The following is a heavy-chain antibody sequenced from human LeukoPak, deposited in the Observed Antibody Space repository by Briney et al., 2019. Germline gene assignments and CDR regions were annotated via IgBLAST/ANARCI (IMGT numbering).Heavy chain of an antibody. CDR2: IIPIFGTA. V-gene: IGHV1-69*01. CDR3: AKLTNSGYDSAPFDY. D-gene: IGHD5-12*01. CDR1: GGTFSSYA. Sequence: GSSVKVSCKASGGTFSSYAISWVRQAPGQGLEWMGGIIPIFGTANYAQKFQGRVTITADESTGTVYMELSSLRSEDTAVYYCAKLTNSGYDSAPFDYWGQGTLVTVSS. J-gene: IGHJ4*02.